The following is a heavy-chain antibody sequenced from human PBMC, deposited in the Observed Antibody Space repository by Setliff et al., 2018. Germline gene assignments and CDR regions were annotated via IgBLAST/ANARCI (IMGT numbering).Heavy chain of an antibody. CDR1: GGSFSTYY. J-gene: IGHJ3*02. V-gene: IGHV4-34*01. Sequence: SETLSLTCAVYGGSFSTYYWIGIRQPPGKGLEWIGEINHSGSTNYNPSLKSRVTISVDTSKNQFSLKLSSVTAADTAFYHCARGKTFFGAFIRAFDIWGQGRMVTVSS. CDR2: INHSGST. CDR3: ARGKTFFGAFIRAFDI. D-gene: IGHD3-3*01.